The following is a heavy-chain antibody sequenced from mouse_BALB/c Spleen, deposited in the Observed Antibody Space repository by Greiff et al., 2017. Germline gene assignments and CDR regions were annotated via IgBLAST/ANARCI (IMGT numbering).Heavy chain of an antibody. CDR3: ARREVRRLWYFDY. J-gene: IGHJ2*01. V-gene: IGHV1-7*01. CDR2: INPSTGYT. D-gene: IGHD2-14*01. CDR1: GYTFTSYW. Sequence: QVQLQQSGAELAKPGASVKMSCKASGYTFTSYWMHWVKQRPGQGLEWIGYINPSTGYTEYNQKFKDKATLTADKSSSTAYMQLSSLTSEDSAVYYCARREVRRLWYFDYWGQGTTLTVSS.